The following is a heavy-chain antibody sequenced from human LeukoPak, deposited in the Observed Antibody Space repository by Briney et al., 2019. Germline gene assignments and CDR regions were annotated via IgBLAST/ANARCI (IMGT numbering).Heavy chain of an antibody. J-gene: IGHJ4*02. CDR3: AKRGGYVDTAMADGYY. CDR2: ISGSGGST. Sequence: GGSLRLSCAASGLIFSSYAMSWVRQAPGKGLEWVSAISGSGGSTYYADSVKGRFTISRDNSKNTLYLQMNRLRAEDTAVYYCAKRGGYVDTAMADGYYWGQGTLVTVSS. CDR1: GLIFSSYA. D-gene: IGHD5-18*01. V-gene: IGHV3-23*01.